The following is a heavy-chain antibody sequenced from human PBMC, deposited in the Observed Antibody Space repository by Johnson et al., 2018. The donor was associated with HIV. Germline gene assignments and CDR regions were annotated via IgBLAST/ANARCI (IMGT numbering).Heavy chain of an antibody. CDR1: GFTFSSYG. CDR3: AKIGQWRERLDAFDV. Sequence: QMQLVESGGGVVQPGGSLRLSCAASGFTFSSYGMHWVRQAPGKGLEWVAVISYDGSNKYYADSMKGRFTISRDNSKNTLYLQMSSLRPEDTAVYYCAKIGQWRERLDAFDVWGQGTMVTVSS. D-gene: IGHD6-19*01. CDR2: ISYDGSNK. V-gene: IGHV3-30*18. J-gene: IGHJ3*01.